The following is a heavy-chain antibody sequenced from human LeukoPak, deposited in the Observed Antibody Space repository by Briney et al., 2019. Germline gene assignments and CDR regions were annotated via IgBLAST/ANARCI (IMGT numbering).Heavy chain of an antibody. Sequence: GGSLRLSCAASGFTFTSYTMNWVRQAPGKGLEWVSYITSSSSTIYYADSVKGRFTMSRDNAENSLYLQMNSLRAEDTAVYYCARNFNSWGQGTLVTVSS. CDR3: ARNFNS. CDR1: GFTFTSYT. CDR2: ITSSSSTI. V-gene: IGHV3-48*01. J-gene: IGHJ4*02. D-gene: IGHD3-9*01.